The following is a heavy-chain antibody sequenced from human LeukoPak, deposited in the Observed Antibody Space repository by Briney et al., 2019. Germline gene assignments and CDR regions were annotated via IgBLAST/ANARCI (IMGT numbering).Heavy chain of an antibody. CDR2: IWYDGSNK. D-gene: IGHD3-22*01. CDR1: GFTFSSYG. Sequence: GGSLRLSCAAPGFTFSSYGMHWVRQAPGKGLEWVAVIWYDGSNKYYADSVKGRFTISRDNSKNTLYLQMNSLRAEDTAVYYCAKDLVRPYYYDSSGYQAFDYWGQGTLVTVSS. CDR3: AKDLVRPYYYDSSGYQAFDY. J-gene: IGHJ4*02. V-gene: IGHV3-33*06.